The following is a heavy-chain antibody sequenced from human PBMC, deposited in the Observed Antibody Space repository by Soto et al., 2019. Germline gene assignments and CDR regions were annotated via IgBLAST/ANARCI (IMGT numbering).Heavy chain of an antibody. CDR2: IWYDGSNK. J-gene: IGHJ4*02. D-gene: IGHD1-1*01. Sequence: QVQLVESGGGVVQPGRSLRLSCAASGFTFSSYGMHWVRQAPGKGLEWVAVIWYDGSNKYYADSVKGRFTISRDNSKHTLYLQMNSLRAEDTAVYYCAVQLERRSGFDYWGQGTLVTVSS. V-gene: IGHV3-33*01. CDR1: GFTFSSYG. CDR3: AVQLERRSGFDY.